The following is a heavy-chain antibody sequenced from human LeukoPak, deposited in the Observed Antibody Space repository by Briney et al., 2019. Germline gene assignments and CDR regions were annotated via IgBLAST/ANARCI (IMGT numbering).Heavy chain of an antibody. V-gene: IGHV4-39*01. CDR3: ARLPPSLVHSDF. Sequence: SETLSLTCTVSGGSIGVSSDYYWGWIRQPPGKGLEWIGSFYYGVRTYDNGSRNGRVSLSVDTSKNRVSQKLSSGTAADTAVYYCARLPPSLVHSDFWGEGTLVTVSS. CDR2: FYYGVRT. J-gene: IGHJ4*02. CDR1: GGSIGVSSDYY. D-gene: IGHD4/OR15-4a*01.